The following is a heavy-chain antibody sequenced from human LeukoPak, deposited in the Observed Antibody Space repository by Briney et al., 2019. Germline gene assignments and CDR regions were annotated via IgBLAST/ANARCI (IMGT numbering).Heavy chain of an antibody. V-gene: IGHV1-24*01. Sequence: ASVKVSCKVSGYTLTELSMHWVRQAPGKGLEWMGGFDPEDGETIYAQKFQGRVTITADKSTSTAYMELSSLRSEDTAVYYCASMITFGGVIVTPEYYFDYWGQGTLVTVSS. CDR3: ASMITFGGVIVTPEYYFDY. CDR1: GYTLTELS. J-gene: IGHJ4*02. D-gene: IGHD3-16*02. CDR2: FDPEDGET.